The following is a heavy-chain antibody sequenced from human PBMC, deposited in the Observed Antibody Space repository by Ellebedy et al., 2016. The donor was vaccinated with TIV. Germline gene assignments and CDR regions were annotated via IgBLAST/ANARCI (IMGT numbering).Heavy chain of an antibody. CDR2: ISSSSSYI. V-gene: IGHV3-21*01. D-gene: IGHD3-22*01. CDR1: GFTFSSYS. Sequence: GGSLRLXXAASGFTFSSYSMNWVRQAPGKGLEWVSSISSSSSYIYYADSVKGRFTISRDNSKNTLYLQMNSLRAEDTAVYYCARNNYYDSSGYLDYWGQGTLVTVSS. J-gene: IGHJ4*02. CDR3: ARNNYYDSSGYLDY.